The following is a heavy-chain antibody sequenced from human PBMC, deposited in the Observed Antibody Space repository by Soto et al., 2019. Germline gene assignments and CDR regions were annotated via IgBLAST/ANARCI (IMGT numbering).Heavy chain of an antibody. V-gene: IGHV4-59*01. D-gene: IGHD6-19*01. CDR1: GGSISSYY. CDR2: IYYSGST. CDR3: ARGGSSGSKYYYYYMDV. Sequence: SETLSLTCTVPGGSISSYYWSWIRQPPGKGLEWIGYIYYSGSTNYNPSLKSRVTISVDTSKNQFSLKLSSVTAADTAVYYCARGGSSGSKYYYYYMDVWGKGTTVTVSS. J-gene: IGHJ6*03.